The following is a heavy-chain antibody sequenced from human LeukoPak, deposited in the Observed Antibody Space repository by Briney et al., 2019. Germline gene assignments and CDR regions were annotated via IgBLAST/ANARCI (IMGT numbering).Heavy chain of an antibody. D-gene: IGHD2-2*01. CDR3: ARDRMSRAPTYFHH. J-gene: IGHJ1*01. V-gene: IGHV3-43*02. CDR2: VSGDGGRT. CDR1: GFTFDEFA. Sequence: PGGSLRLSCAASGFTFDEFAMHWVRQAPGKGLECVSFVSGDGGRTDYADSVKGRFTISRDNSKNSLYLQMNSLTAEDTAFYFCARDRMSRAPTYFHHWGQGTLVTVSA.